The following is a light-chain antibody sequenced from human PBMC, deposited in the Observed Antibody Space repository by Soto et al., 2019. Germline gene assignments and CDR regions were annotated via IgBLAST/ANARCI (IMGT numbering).Light chain of an antibody. J-gene: IGKJ5*01. CDR2: GTS. V-gene: IGKV3-20*01. CDR1: QSVSRNY. Sequence: EIVLTQSPGTLSLSPGERVTLSCRASQSVSRNYLAWYQQKPGQAPRLLIYGTSSRATGIPDTFSGSGSGTDFTLTISRLEPGDFAVYYCQQYGSSPITFGQGTRLEIK. CDR3: QQYGSSPIT.